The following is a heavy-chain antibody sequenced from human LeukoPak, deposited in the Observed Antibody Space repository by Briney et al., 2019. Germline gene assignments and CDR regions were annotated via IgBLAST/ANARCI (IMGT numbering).Heavy chain of an antibody. CDR3: ARQYYGYSGGGLDY. J-gene: IGHJ4*02. D-gene: IGHD3-16*01. V-gene: IGHV4-38-2*02. Sequence: SETLSLTCTVSGYSIRNGYNWGWIRLSPGKGLEWLGSIYQSGSTYDNPSLKSRVTISVDTSKNQFSLKLNSVTAADTALYYCARQYYGYSGGGLDYWGQGTLVTVAS. CDR1: GYSIRNGYN. CDR2: IYQSGST.